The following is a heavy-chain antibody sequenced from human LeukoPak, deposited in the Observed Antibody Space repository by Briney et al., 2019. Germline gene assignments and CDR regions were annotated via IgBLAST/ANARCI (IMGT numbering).Heavy chain of an antibody. CDR3: AKEPREYCSSTSCPNWFDL. V-gene: IGHV3-23*01. Sequence: GGSLRLSCAASGFTFNSYAMSWVRQAPGKGLEWVSAISASGGTTYYADSVKGRFTISRDNSENTLFLQMNSLRAEDMAVYYCAKEPREYCSSTSCPNWFDLCGQGTLVTVSS. J-gene: IGHJ5*02. D-gene: IGHD2-2*01. CDR1: GFTFNSYA. CDR2: ISASGGTT.